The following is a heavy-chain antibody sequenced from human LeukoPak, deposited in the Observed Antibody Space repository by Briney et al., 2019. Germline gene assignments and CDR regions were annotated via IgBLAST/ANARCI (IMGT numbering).Heavy chain of an antibody. J-gene: IGHJ5*02. Sequence: SAAMSLSCTVSGTSFGDDYWSWLRAPAGKGLEWIGRIYTSGSTTYNPSLQSRVTMSADTSKSKAYLELMSVTSADTAVYYCARDTGSTGEVKFDPWGQGTLVTVSS. V-gene: IGHV4-4*07. CDR2: IYTSGST. CDR1: GTSFGDDY. CDR3: ARDTGSTGEVKFDP. D-gene: IGHD5/OR15-5a*01.